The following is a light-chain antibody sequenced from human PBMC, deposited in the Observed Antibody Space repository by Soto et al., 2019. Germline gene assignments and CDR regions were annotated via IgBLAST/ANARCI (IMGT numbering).Light chain of an antibody. CDR3: TSYTRSSTLVV. Sequence: QSALTQPASVSGSPGQSIIISCTGTSSDVGGYNYVSWYQQHPGKAPKLMIYEVSNRPLGVSNRFSGSKSGNTASLTISGLQAEDEADYYCTSYTRSSTLVVFGGGTKLTVL. CDR1: SSDVGGYNY. V-gene: IGLV2-14*01. CDR2: EVS. J-gene: IGLJ2*01.